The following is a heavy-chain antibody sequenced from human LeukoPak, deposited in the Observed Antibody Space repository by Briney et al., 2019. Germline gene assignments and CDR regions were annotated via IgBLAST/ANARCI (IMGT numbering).Heavy chain of an antibody. CDR2: IYHSGST. J-gene: IGHJ4*02. V-gene: IGHV4-38-2*02. Sequence: SETLSLTYTVSDDSISDYYRGWIRQPPGKGLEWIGSIYHSGSTYYNPSLKTRVTISVDTSKNQFSLQLSSVTAADTAVYYCAREPRWAGDLGGFDSWGQGPLVTVSS. CDR3: AREPRWAGDLGGFDS. CDR1: DDSISDYY. D-gene: IGHD3-16*01.